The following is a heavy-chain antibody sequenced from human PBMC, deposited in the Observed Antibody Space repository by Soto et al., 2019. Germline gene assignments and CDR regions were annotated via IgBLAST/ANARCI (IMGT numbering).Heavy chain of an antibody. CDR3: ASSKVFWSGYYMYYYYGMDV. V-gene: IGHV1-69*13. CDR2: IIPIFGTA. D-gene: IGHD3-3*01. J-gene: IGHJ6*02. CDR1: AGTFSSYA. Sequence: SVKFSCKASAGTFSSYAISWVRQAPGQGLEWMGGIIPIFGTANYAQKFQGRVTITADESTSTAYMELSSLRSEDTAVYYCASSKVFWSGYYMYYYYGMDVWGQGTTVTVSS.